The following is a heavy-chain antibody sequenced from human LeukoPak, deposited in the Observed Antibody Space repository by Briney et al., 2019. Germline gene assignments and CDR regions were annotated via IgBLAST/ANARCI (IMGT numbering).Heavy chain of an antibody. CDR3: ARAHMTTVTLGDY. Sequence: ASVKVSCKASGYTFTGYYIHWVRQAPGQGLEWMGWINPNSGVTNYAQKFQGRVTLTRDTPINTAYMEVSRLTSDDTAVYYCARAHMTTVTLGDYWGQGTLVTVPS. CDR1: GYTFTGYY. D-gene: IGHD4-11*01. J-gene: IGHJ4*02. V-gene: IGHV1-2*02. CDR2: INPNSGVT.